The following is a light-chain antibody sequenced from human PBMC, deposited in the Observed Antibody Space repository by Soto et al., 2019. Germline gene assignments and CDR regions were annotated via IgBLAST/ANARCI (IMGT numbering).Light chain of an antibody. CDR3: QTWGTGIHVV. Sequence: QPVLTQSPSASASLGASVKLTCTLSSGHSSYAIAWHQQQPEKGPRYLMKLDSDGSHTKGDAIPDRFSGSSSGAERYLTISRLQSEDEADYYCQTWGTGIHVVFGGGTKLTVL. CDR1: SGHSSYA. J-gene: IGLJ2*01. CDR2: LDSDGSH. V-gene: IGLV4-69*01.